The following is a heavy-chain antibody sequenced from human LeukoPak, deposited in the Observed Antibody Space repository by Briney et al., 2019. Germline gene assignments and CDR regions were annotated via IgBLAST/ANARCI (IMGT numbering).Heavy chain of an antibody. J-gene: IGHJ4*02. CDR2: ISGSGGNT. V-gene: IGHV3-23*01. D-gene: IGHD3-10*01. Sequence: PGGSLRLSCAASGFSFSIYEMNWVRQAPGKGLEWVSGISGSGGNTYYADSVKGRFTISRDNSKNTLYLQLNSLRAEDTAVYYCATQRSYGSGSNYLALGWGQGTLVTVSS. CDR1: GFSFSIYE. CDR3: ATQRSYGSGSNYLALG.